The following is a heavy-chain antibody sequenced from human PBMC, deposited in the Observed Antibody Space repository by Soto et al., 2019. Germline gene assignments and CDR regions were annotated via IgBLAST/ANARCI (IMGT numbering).Heavy chain of an antibody. CDR3: AGSSGYYPYYFDY. D-gene: IGHD3-22*01. CDR2: IKQDGSEK. V-gene: IGHV3-7*03. Sequence: EVQLVESGGGLVQPGGSLRLSCAASGFTFSSYWMSWVRQAPGKGLEWVANIKQDGSEKYYVDSVKGRFTISRDNAKNSLYLQMNSLRAEDTAVYYCAGSSGYYPYYFDYWGQGTLVTVSS. J-gene: IGHJ4*02. CDR1: GFTFSSYW.